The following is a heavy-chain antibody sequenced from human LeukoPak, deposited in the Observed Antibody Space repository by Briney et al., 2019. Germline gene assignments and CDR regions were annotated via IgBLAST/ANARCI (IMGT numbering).Heavy chain of an antibody. J-gene: IGHJ5*02. D-gene: IGHD2-21*01. CDR2: ISGSGGST. CDR3: ARDGEPYWAPGWFDP. CDR1: GFTFDDYA. V-gene: IGHV3-23*01. Sequence: PGGSLRLSCAASGFTFDDYAMHWVRQAPGKGLEWVSAISGSGGSTYYADSVKGRFTISRDNSKNTLYLQMNSLRAEDTAVYYCARDGEPYWAPGWFDPWGQGTLVTVSS.